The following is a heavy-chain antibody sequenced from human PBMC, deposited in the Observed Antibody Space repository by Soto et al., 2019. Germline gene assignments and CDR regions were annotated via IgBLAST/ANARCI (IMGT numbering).Heavy chain of an antibody. CDR1: GLSLSNPRMG. J-gene: IGHJ4*02. D-gene: IGHD3-22*01. Sequence: GSGPTLVNPTETLTLTCTVYGLSLSNPRMGVSWIRQPPGKALEWLAHIFSNDEKSYSTSLKSRLTISRDTSKRQVVLTMTNMDPVDTATYYCARIQRISMIVVSKPYFDYWGQGALVTVSS. V-gene: IGHV2-26*01. CDR3: ARIQRISMIVVSKPYFDY. CDR2: IFSNDEK.